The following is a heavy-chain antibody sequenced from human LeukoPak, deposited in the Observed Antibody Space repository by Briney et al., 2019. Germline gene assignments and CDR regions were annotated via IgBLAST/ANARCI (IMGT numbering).Heavy chain of an antibody. Sequence: EASVKVSCKFSGYTLTELSMHWVRQAPRKGLEWMGGFDPEDGETIYAQKFQGRVTMTEDTSTDTAYMELSSLRSEDTAVYYCATDRDTMVRGVIIPHGMDVWGQGPTVTVSS. D-gene: IGHD3-10*01. CDR3: ATDRDTMVRGVIIPHGMDV. J-gene: IGHJ6*02. CDR1: GYTLTELS. V-gene: IGHV1-24*01. CDR2: FDPEDGET.